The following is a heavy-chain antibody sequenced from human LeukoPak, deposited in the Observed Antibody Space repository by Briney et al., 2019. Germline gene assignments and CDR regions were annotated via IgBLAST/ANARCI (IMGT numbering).Heavy chain of an antibody. D-gene: IGHD3-9*01. CDR1: GFTFSSFG. J-gene: IGHJ5*02. Sequence: PGGSLRLSCAASGFTFSSFGMSWVRQVPGKGLEWVSAISSSGGDTYYADSVKGRFTISRDNSKNTLYLQMNSLRAEDTAVYYCARASPFDWDWFDPWGQGTLVTVSS. CDR3: ARASPFDWDWFDP. V-gene: IGHV3-23*01. CDR2: ISSSGGDT.